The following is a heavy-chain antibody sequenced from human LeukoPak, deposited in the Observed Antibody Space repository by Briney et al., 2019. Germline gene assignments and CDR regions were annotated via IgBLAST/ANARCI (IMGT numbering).Heavy chain of an antibody. CDR3: ARTGSGSWTFSYYFDY. J-gene: IGHJ4*02. CDR2: ISAYNGNT. Sequence: ASVKVSCKASGYTFTSHGISWVRQAPGQGLEWMGWISAYNGNTNYAQKFQGRVTMTTDTSTSTAYMELRSLRSDDTAVHYCARTGSGSWTFSYYFDYWGQGTLVTVSS. D-gene: IGHD6-13*01. CDR1: GYTFTSHG. V-gene: IGHV1-18*01.